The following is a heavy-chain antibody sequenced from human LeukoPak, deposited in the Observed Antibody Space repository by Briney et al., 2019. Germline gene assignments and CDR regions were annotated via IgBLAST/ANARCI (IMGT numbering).Heavy chain of an antibody. V-gene: IGHV3-11*04. D-gene: IGHD6-6*01. J-gene: IGHJ4*02. CDR2: ISASGAVP. CDR3: ARSLIAASEDY. Sequence: GGSLRLSCAASGFRFDSFYMGWIRQVPGKGLDYIALISASGAVPYYAESVEGRFTISRDNAKNSVSLQMNSLSADDTAIYYCARSLIAASEDYWGQGTQVIASS. CDR1: GFRFDSFY.